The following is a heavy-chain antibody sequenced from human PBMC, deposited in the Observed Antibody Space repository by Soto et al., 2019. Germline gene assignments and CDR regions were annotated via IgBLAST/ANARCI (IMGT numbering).Heavy chain of an antibody. CDR1: GFNFRSYA. CDR2: IRASGDTT. Sequence: GESLKISCAASGFNFRSYAMTWVRQAPGKGLEWVSTIRASGDTTFYADSVKGRITISRDNSKNTVYLQMNTLAADDTAVYFCAKGGYTSYYDSWGQGILVTVSS. D-gene: IGHD5-18*01. V-gene: IGHV3-23*01. J-gene: IGHJ4*02. CDR3: AKGGYTSYYDS.